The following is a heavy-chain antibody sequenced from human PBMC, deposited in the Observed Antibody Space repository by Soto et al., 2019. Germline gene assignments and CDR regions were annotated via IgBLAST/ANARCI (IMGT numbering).Heavy chain of an antibody. J-gene: IGHJ4*02. CDR3: ANGRDYGDYPGYFDY. Sequence: QVQLVESGGGVVKPGRSLRLSCAASGFTFSSYGRHWVRQAPGKGLEWVAVISYDGSNKYYADSVKGRFTISRDNSKNTLYLQMNSLRAEDTAVYYCANGRDYGDYPGYFDYWGQGTLVTVSS. D-gene: IGHD4-17*01. V-gene: IGHV3-30*18. CDR1: GFTFSSYG. CDR2: ISYDGSNK.